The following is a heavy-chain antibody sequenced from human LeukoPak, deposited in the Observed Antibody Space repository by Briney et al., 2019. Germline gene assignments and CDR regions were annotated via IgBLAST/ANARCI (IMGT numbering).Heavy chain of an antibody. Sequence: GGSLRLSCAASGFTVSSNYMSWVRQAPGKGLEWVSVIYSGGSTYYADSVKGRFTISRDNSKNTLYLQMNGLRAEDTAVYYCAVSSGYYYDSSGYYPYWGQGTLVTVSS. CDR1: GFTVSSNY. J-gene: IGHJ4*02. D-gene: IGHD3-22*01. CDR2: IYSGGST. CDR3: AVSSGYYYDSSGYYPY. V-gene: IGHV3-66*01.